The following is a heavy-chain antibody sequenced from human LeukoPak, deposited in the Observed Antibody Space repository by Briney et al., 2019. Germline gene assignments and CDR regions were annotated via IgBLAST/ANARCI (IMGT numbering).Heavy chain of an antibody. Sequence: GGSLRLSCAASGFIFSSYSMNWVRQAPGKGLEWVSGITSRSTTYYADSVKGRFTISRDNSKNMVWLQINSPTAEDTATYYCAKDGNWARFEDWGQGTLVTVSS. V-gene: IGHV3-23*01. D-gene: IGHD7-27*01. CDR2: ITSRSTT. CDR3: AKDGNWARFED. J-gene: IGHJ4*02. CDR1: GFIFSSYS.